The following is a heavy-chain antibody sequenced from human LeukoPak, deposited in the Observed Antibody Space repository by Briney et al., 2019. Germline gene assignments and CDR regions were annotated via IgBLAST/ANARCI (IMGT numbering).Heavy chain of an antibody. CDR1: GGSFSGYY. CDR3: ARRNFGGSRRFDY. Sequence: SETLSLTCAVYGGSFSGYYWSWIRQPPGKGLEWIGEINHSGSTNYNPSLKSRVTISVDTSKNQFSLKLSSVTAADTAVYYCARRNFGGSRRFDYWGQGTLVTVSS. V-gene: IGHV4-34*01. D-gene: IGHD4-23*01. CDR2: INHSGST. J-gene: IGHJ4*02.